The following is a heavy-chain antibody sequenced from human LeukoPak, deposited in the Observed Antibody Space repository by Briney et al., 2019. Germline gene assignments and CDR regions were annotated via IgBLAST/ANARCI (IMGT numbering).Heavy chain of an antibody. Sequence: GGSLRLSCAASGFTFSNYWMHWVRHAPGKGLVWVSRINGDGSSTSYADSVKGRFTISRDNAKNTLYLQMNSLRAEDTAVYYCARDYGRSRDYGMDVWGQGTTVTVSS. CDR2: INGDGSST. D-gene: IGHD3-10*01. CDR3: ARDYGRSRDYGMDV. V-gene: IGHV3-74*01. J-gene: IGHJ6*02. CDR1: GFTFSNYW.